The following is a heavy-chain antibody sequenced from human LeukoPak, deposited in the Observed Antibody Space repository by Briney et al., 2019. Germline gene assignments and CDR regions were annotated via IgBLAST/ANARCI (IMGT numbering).Heavy chain of an antibody. V-gene: IGHV4-34*01. Sequence: SETLSLTCAVYGGSFSGYYWSWIRQPPGKGLEWIGEINHSGSTDYNPSLKSRVTISVDTSKNQFSLKLSSVTAADTAVYYCARGRRRYCSGGNCPNFDYWGQGTLVTVSS. J-gene: IGHJ4*02. CDR1: GGSFSGYY. CDR3: ARGRRRYCSGGNCPNFDY. D-gene: IGHD2-15*01. CDR2: INHSGST.